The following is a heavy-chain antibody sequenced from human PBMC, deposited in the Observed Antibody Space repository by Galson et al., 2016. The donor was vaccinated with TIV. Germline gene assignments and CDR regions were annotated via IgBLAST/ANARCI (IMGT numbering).Heavy chain of an antibody. J-gene: IGHJ4*02. CDR2: IDPEDSYT. D-gene: IGHD4-11*01. CDR1: GYNFTNYW. Sequence: QSGAEVTKPGESLRISCKTSGYNFTNYWIIWVRQMPGRGLEWVGRIDPEDSYTEYSPSFQGHVTISTDKSIGTSYLQWSSLKASDTATYYCARPHYGNGDYWGQGVLVTVSS. CDR3: ARPHYGNGDY. V-gene: IGHV5-10-1*01.